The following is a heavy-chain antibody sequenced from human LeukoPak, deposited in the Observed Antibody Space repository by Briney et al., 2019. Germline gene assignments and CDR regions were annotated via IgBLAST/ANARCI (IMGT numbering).Heavy chain of an antibody. CDR2: ISGGGDST. D-gene: IGHD3-22*01. CDR1: GFTFSSYA. CDR3: AKTVRYNYDSSGYSLFYN. J-gene: IGHJ4*02. Sequence: GGSLRLSCAASGFTFSSYAMTWGRQAPGKGLEWVSGISGGGDSTSYADSVKRRFTISRDNSKNTLYLQMNSLRPEDTAVYYCAKTVRYNYDSSGYSLFYNWGQGTLVTVSS. V-gene: IGHV3-23*01.